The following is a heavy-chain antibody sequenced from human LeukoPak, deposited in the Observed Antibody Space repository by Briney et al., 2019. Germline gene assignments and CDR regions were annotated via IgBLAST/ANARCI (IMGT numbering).Heavy chain of an antibody. CDR2: ISGSYGTT. Sequence: GGSLRLSCAASGFTFSSYAMSWLRQAPGKGLEWVSSISGSYGTTYYADSVKGRFTVSRDNSKNTLYLQMNSLRAEDTALYYCAKGNIAELPAAPYYWGQGTLVTVSS. J-gene: IGHJ4*02. CDR3: AKGNIAELPAAPYY. CDR1: GFTFSSYA. D-gene: IGHD2-2*01. V-gene: IGHV3-23*01.